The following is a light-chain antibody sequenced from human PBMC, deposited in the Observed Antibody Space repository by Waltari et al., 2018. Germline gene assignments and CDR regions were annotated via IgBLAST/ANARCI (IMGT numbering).Light chain of an antibody. Sequence: EIVITQSPATLSVSTADTATLSCRASQSVSSKLAWYQLKPGQAPRLLIYGAFTRATGIPARFSGSVSGTEFILTISSMQSEDFAVYYCQQYNNWPPWTFGQGTKVEIK. CDR2: GAF. CDR3: QQYNNWPPWT. V-gene: IGKV3-15*01. CDR1: QSVSSK. J-gene: IGKJ1*01.